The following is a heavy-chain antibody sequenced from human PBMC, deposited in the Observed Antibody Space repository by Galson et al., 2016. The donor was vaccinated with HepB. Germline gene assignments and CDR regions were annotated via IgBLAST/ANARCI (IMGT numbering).Heavy chain of an antibody. CDR1: GFTFNSYA. CDR2: ISDNGHAT. V-gene: IGHV3-23*01. J-gene: IGHJ6*02. Sequence: LRLSCAGSGFTFNSYAMNWVRQAPGKGLEWISLISDNGHATYYADPVRGRFSIARDNSKNTLYLQMNSLRGEDQAVYYCAYNQNFGAGVYWFYGMDVWGQGTTVTVAS. D-gene: IGHD3-10*01. CDR3: AYNQNFGAGVYWFYGMDV.